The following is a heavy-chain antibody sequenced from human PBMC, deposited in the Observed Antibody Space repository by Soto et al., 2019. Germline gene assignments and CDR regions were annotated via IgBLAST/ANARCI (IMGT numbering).Heavy chain of an antibody. CDR1: GGSISSSSYY. V-gene: IGHV4-39*01. CDR3: ARRDMVVVPAAIRYFDY. D-gene: IGHD2-2*01. Sequence: QLQLQESGPGLVKPSETLSLTCTVSGGSISSSSYYWGWIRQPPGKGLEWIGSIYYIGSTYYNPSLKSRVTISVDTSKNQFSLTLSSVTAADTAVYYCARRDMVVVPAAIRYFDYWGQGTLVTVSS. J-gene: IGHJ4*02. CDR2: IYYIGST.